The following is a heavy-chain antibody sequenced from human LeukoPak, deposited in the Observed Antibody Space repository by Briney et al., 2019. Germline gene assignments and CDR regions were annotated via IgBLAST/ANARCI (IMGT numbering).Heavy chain of an antibody. CDR1: GFMFSSNW. Sequence: LAGGSLRLSCAASGFMFSSNWMSWVRQAPGKGLEWVANIKQDGSEKYYVDSVKGRFTISRDNAKNSLYLQMNSLRAEDTAVYYCARGAHSSGWYLNFDYWGQGTLVTVSS. CDR2: IKQDGSEK. J-gene: IGHJ4*02. V-gene: IGHV3-7*03. CDR3: ARGAHSSGWYLNFDY. D-gene: IGHD6-19*01.